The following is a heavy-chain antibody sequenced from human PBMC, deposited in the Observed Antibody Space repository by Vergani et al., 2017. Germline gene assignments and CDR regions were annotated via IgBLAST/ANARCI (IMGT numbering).Heavy chain of an antibody. CDR2: ITYNGGRT. V-gene: IGHV3-23*01. CDR1: GFTFNIYA. D-gene: IGHD3-22*01. J-gene: IGHJ3*02. CDR3: ASGSYYYDSSGYPVFDAFDI. Sequence: EVRLLESGGGLVQPGGSLRLSCAASGFTFNIYAMSWVRQAPGKGLEWVSTITYNGGRTYYADSVTGRFTISRDNSKNTLFLQLKTLRAEDTGVYYCASGSYYYDSSGYPVFDAFDIWGQGTMVTVSS.